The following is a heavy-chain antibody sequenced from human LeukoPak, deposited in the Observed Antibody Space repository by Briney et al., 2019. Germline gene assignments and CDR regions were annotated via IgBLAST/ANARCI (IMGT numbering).Heavy chain of an antibody. CDR1: GCTFSSYA. CDR3: ARTYCSSTSCLDYAIDY. Sequence: SVKVSCKASGCTFSSYAISWVRQAPGQGLEWMGRIIPILGTANYAQKFQGRVTITTDESTSTAYMELSSLRSEDTAVYYCARTYCSSTSCLDYAIDYWGQGTLVTVSS. V-gene: IGHV1-69*05. D-gene: IGHD2-2*01. J-gene: IGHJ4*02. CDR2: IIPILGTA.